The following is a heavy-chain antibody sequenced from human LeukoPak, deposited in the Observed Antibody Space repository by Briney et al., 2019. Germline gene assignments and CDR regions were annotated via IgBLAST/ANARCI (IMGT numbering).Heavy chain of an antibody. V-gene: IGHV3-21*01. D-gene: IGHD6-13*01. CDR2: ISSSSSYI. CDR1: GFTFSSYS. CDR3: VRDLAAAGTPLYYFDY. Sequence: GGSPRLSCAASGFTFSSYSMNWVRQAPGKGLEWVSSISSSSSYIYYADSVKGRFTISRDNAKNSLYLQMNSLRAEDTAVYYCVRDLAAAGTPLYYFDYWGQGTLVTVSS. J-gene: IGHJ4*02.